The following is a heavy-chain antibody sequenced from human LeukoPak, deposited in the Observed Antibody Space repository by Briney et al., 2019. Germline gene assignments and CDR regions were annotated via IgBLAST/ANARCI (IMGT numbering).Heavy chain of an antibody. Sequence: QSGGSLRLSCAASGFTFSHSAMSWVRQAPGKGLEWVSAISGSGGRTYYADSVKGRFTISRDNSKNTLYLQMNSLRAEDTALYYCAKDRPARYKYDSTGWYAFDVWGQGTMVTVSS. CDR1: GFTFSHSA. CDR2: ISGSGGRT. V-gene: IGHV3-23*01. J-gene: IGHJ3*01. CDR3: AKDRPARYKYDSTGWYAFDV. D-gene: IGHD3-22*01.